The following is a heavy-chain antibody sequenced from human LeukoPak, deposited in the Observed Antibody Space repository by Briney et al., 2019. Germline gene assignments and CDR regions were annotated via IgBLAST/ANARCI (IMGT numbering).Heavy chain of an antibody. V-gene: IGHV4-59*01. J-gene: IGHJ4*02. Sequence: PSETLSLTCTVSGGSIISYFWSWIRQPPGKGPEWIGYIFDSGTTNYNPSTNYNPSLKSRVTVSLDTSKNHFSLKLSSVTAADTAVYFCARGGVTTIAQYDYWGQGILVTVS. CDR2: IFDSGTTNYNPST. CDR3: ARGGVTTIAQYDY. CDR1: GGSIISYF. D-gene: IGHD5-12*01.